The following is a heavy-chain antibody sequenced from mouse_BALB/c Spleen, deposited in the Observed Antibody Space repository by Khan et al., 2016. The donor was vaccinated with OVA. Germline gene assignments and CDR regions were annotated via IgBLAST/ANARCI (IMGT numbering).Heavy chain of an antibody. CDR1: GYTFTDYV. CDR3: ARAGWDVFDY. V-gene: IGHV1-77*01. CDR2: IYPGSGST. D-gene: IGHD4-1*01. J-gene: IGHJ3*01. Sequence: QVQLQQSGPELVKPGASVKMSCKASGYTFTDYVLNWVKQRNGQGLEWIGQIYPGSGSTFYNEKFKGKATLTADRSSSTAYMQLSNLTSEDSAVLFCARAGWDVFDYWAQGTLVTVSA.